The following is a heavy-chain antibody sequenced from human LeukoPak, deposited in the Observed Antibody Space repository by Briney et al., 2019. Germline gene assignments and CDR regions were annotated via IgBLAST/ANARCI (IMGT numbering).Heavy chain of an antibody. CDR2: IYWDDDK. CDR1: GFSLSATGVG. Sequence: GSGPALVKPTQTLTVTCTFSGFSLSATGVGVGWIRQPPGKALEWLAFIYWDDDKRYNPSLKSRLTITKDTSKNQVVLTVTNMDPVDTATYYCVHRPKRHTTPWNGEFFDYWGQGALVTVSS. D-gene: IGHD2-8*01. V-gene: IGHV2-5*02. J-gene: IGHJ4*02. CDR3: VHRPKRHTTPWNGEFFDY.